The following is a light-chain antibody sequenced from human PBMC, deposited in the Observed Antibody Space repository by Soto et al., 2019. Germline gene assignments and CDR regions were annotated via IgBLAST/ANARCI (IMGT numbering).Light chain of an antibody. CDR2: GNS. CDR3: QSYDSSLSGSV. V-gene: IGLV1-40*01. J-gene: IGLJ3*02. Sequence: QSVLTQPPSVSGAPGQRVTISCTGSRSNIGATYHVHWYQQLPGTAPKLLIYGNSNRPSGVPDRFSGSKSGTSASLAITGLQAEDAADYYCQSYDSSLSGSVFGGGTKLTVL. CDR1: RSNIGATYH.